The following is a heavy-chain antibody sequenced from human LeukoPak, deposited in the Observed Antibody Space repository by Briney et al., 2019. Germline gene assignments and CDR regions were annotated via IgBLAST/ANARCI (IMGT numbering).Heavy chain of an antibody. CDR3: ARDIDPFDY. CDR1: GGSISSSSYY. D-gene: IGHD1-26*01. V-gene: IGHV4-39*07. Sequence: PETLSLTCTVSGGSISSSSYYWGWIRQPPGKGLEWIGSIYYSGSTYYNPSHKSRVTISIDTSKNQFSLKLSSVTAADTAVYYCARDIDPFDYWGQGTLVTVSS. CDR2: IYYSGST. J-gene: IGHJ4*02.